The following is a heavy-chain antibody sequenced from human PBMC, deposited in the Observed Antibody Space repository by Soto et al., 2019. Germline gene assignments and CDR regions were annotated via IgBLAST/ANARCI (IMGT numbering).Heavy chain of an antibody. CDR1: GFTFSSYA. Sequence: GESLKISCAASGFTFSSYAMSWVRQAPGKGLEWVANIKQDGSEKYYVDSVKGRFTISRDNAKNSLYLQMNSLRAEDTAVYYCARDGLDCSSTSCYYYYYGMDVWGQGTTVTVSS. CDR2: IKQDGSEK. J-gene: IGHJ6*02. V-gene: IGHV3-7*01. CDR3: ARDGLDCSSTSCYYYYYGMDV. D-gene: IGHD2-2*01.